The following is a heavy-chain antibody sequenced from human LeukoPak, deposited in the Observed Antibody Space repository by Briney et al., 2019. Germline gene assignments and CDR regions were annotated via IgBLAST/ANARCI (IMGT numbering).Heavy chain of an antibody. CDR1: GFTFSSYA. CDR3: AKTGVTMDFDY. CDR2: ISYDGSNK. D-gene: IGHD3-10*01. J-gene: IGHJ4*02. V-gene: IGHV3-30*04. Sequence: GGSPRLSCAASGFTFSSYAMHWVRQAPGKGLEWVAVISYDGSNKYYADSVKGRFTISRDNSKNTLYLQMNSLRAEDTAVYYCAKTGVTMDFDYWGQGTLVTVSS.